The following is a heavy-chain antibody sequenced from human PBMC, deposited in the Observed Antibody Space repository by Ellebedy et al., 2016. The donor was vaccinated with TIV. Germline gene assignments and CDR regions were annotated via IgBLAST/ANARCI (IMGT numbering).Heavy chain of an antibody. Sequence: GGSLRLXXAASGFTFSSYAMSWVRQAPGKGLEWVSAISGSGGSTYYADSVKGRFTISRDNSKNTLYLQMNSLRAEDTAVYYCAKDLDYYGSGSLNWFDPWGQGTLVTVSS. V-gene: IGHV3-23*01. J-gene: IGHJ5*02. D-gene: IGHD3-10*01. CDR3: AKDLDYYGSGSLNWFDP. CDR2: ISGSGGST. CDR1: GFTFSSYA.